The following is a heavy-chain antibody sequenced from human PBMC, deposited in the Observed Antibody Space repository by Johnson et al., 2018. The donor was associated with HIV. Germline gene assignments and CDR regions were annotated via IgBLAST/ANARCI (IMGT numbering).Heavy chain of an antibody. CDR2: IKQDGSEK. CDR3: ARDRSKLLYPFDAFDI. Sequence: VLLVESGGGLVKPGGSLRLSCAASGFTFDDYGMTWVRQAPGKGLEWVANIKQDGSEKYYVDSVKGRFTISRDNAKNSLYLQMNSLRAEDTAVFYCARDRSKLLYPFDAFDIWGQGTMVTVSS. CDR1: GFTFDDYG. V-gene: IGHV3-7*01. J-gene: IGHJ3*02. D-gene: IGHD2-21*02.